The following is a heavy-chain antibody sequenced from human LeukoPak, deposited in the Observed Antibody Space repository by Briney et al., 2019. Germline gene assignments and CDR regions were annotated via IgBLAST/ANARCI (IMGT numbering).Heavy chain of an antibody. D-gene: IGHD3-10*01. V-gene: IGHV3-23*01. CDR2: LSGSGDST. J-gene: IGHJ4*02. CDR3: AKVPSYFYGSGSGLDY. CDR1: GFAFSSYA. Sequence: PGGSLRISCAASGFAFSSYAMSWVRQAPGKGREWVSRLSGSGDSTYYADSVKGRFTISRDNSKKTLYLQMNSLRAEDTAVYYCAKVPSYFYGSGSGLDYWGQGTLVTVSS.